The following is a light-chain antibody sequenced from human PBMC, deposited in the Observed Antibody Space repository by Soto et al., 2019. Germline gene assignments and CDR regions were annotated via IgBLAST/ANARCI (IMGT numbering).Light chain of an antibody. Sequence: DIQMTQSPATLSASVGDRVTITCRASQGISSWLAWYQQKPGKAPKLLIYAASSLQSGVPSRFSGSGSGTDFTLTISSLQPEDFATXXXQQAXXXXXTXXXGTRLEIK. CDR3: QQAXXXXXT. J-gene: IGKJ5*01. V-gene: IGKV1-12*01. CDR2: AAS. CDR1: QGISSW.